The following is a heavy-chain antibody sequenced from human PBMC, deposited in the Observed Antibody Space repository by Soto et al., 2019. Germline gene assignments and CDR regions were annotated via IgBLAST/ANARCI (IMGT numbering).Heavy chain of an antibody. CDR3: AREEEASAGTKWFNP. CDR2: INWKGDRS. Sequence: EVQLVESGGGVVRPGGSLRLSCAASGFTFDNYGMSWVRQGPGKGLEWVAGINWKGDRSGYADSVKGRFTISRDNAKNTLYLQVSSLRAEDTALYFCAREEEASAGTKWFNPWGQGTLVTVSS. CDR1: GFTFDNYG. V-gene: IGHV3-20*04. D-gene: IGHD6-13*01. J-gene: IGHJ5*02.